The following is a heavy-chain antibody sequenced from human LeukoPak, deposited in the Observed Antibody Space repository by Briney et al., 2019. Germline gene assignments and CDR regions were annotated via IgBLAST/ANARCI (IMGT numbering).Heavy chain of an antibody. CDR2: IIPIFGRA. Sequence: ASVKVSCKASGGTFSSYAISWVRQAPGQGLEWMGGIIPIFGRANYAQKLQSRVTITTDESTSTACMELSSLRSEDTAVYYCARAFISFVVVTAFDYWGQGTLVTVSS. V-gene: IGHV1-69*05. J-gene: IGHJ4*02. D-gene: IGHD2-21*02. CDR3: ARAFISFVVVTAFDY. CDR1: GGTFSSYA.